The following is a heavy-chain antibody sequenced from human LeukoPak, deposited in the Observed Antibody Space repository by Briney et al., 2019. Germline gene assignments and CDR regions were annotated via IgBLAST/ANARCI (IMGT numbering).Heavy chain of an antibody. Sequence: ASVKVSCKASGGTFSSYAISWVRQAPGQGLEWMGGIIPIFGTANYAQKFQGRVTITADESTSTAYMELSSLRSEDTAVYYCARGGHSGSYSWFDPWGQGTLVTVSP. D-gene: IGHD1-26*01. CDR1: GGTFSSYA. CDR2: IIPIFGTA. V-gene: IGHV1-69*13. CDR3: ARGGHSGSYSWFDP. J-gene: IGHJ5*02.